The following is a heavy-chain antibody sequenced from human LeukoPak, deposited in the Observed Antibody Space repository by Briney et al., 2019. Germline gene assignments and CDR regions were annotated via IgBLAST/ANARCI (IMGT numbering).Heavy chain of an antibody. D-gene: IGHD3-10*01. V-gene: IGHV3-7*03. CDR2: INQDGSEK. CDR1: GFTFSSYW. Sequence: GGSLRLSCAASGFTFSSYWMSWVRQAPGKGLEWVSNINQDGSEKYYVDSVKGRFTISRDNAKNSLYLKMNSQRAEDTAVYYCAREPMVRGVITTCFDYWGQGTLVTVSS. J-gene: IGHJ4*02. CDR3: AREPMVRGVITTCFDY.